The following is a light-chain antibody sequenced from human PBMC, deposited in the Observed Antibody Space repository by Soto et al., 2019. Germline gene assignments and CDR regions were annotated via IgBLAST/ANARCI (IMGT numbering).Light chain of an antibody. CDR2: THN. J-gene: IGLJ1*01. V-gene: IGLV1-40*01. CDR1: SSNIGAGYD. CDR3: QSYDSRRSADV. Sequence: QSVLTQPPSVSGAPGQRVTISCTGSSSNIGAGYDVHWYLQVPGTAPKLLVYTHNNRPSGVPDRFSGSTSGTSASLAITGLQSEDEADYYCQSYDSRRSADVFGPGTKLTVL.